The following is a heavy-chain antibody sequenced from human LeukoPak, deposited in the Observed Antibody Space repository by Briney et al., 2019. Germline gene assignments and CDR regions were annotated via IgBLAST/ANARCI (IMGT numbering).Heavy chain of an antibody. J-gene: IGHJ5*02. CDR3: ARRRRQWLVEKWFDP. CDR1: GGSISSSSYY. V-gene: IGHV4-39*07. Sequence: SETLSLTCTVSGGSISSSSYYWGWIRQPPGKGLECIGSIYYSGSTYYNPSLKSRVTISVDTSKNQFSLKLSSVTAADTAVYYCARRRRQWLVEKWFDPWGQGTLVTVSS. D-gene: IGHD6-19*01. CDR2: IYYSGST.